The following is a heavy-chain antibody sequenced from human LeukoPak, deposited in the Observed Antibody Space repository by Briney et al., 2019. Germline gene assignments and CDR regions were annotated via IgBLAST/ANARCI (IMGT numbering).Heavy chain of an antibody. Sequence: QPGESLRLSCAGSGFTFSRSWMTWVRQAPGKGLEWVASIKQDGSVEHYMDSVKGRFTISRDNAENPLYLQMNSLRAEDTAVYYCAKLLGDVTTFDYWGQGTLVTVSS. J-gene: IGHJ4*02. CDR1: GFTFSRSW. V-gene: IGHV3-7*01. D-gene: IGHD3-16*01. CDR3: AKLLGDVTTFDY. CDR2: IKQDGSVE.